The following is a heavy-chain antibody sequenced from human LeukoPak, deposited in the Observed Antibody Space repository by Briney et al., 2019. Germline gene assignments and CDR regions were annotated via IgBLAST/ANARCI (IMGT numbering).Heavy chain of an antibody. Sequence: GGSLRLSCAASGFTFSSYSMNWVRQAPGKGLEWVSSISSSSSYIYYADSVKGRFTISRDNAKNSLYLQMNSLRAEDTAVYYCARDLDSSGWYWYVFDYWGQGTLVTVSS. CDR1: GFTFSSYS. V-gene: IGHV3-21*01. CDR2: ISSSSSYI. D-gene: IGHD6-19*01. CDR3: ARDLDSSGWYWYVFDY. J-gene: IGHJ4*02.